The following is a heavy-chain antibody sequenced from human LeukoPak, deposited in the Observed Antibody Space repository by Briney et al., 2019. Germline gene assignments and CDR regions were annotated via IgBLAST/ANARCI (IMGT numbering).Heavy chain of an antibody. D-gene: IGHD3-10*01. CDR1: GFTFDDYG. J-gene: IGHJ4*02. V-gene: IGHV3-20*04. CDR2: INWNGDRT. CDR3: ARKGYYGSGTYLDY. Sequence: QPGGSLRLSCAASGFTFDDYGMSWVRQAPGKGLEWVSGINWNGDRTGYADSVRGRFTISRDNAKNSLYLQMNSLRAEDTALYYCARKGYYGSGTYLDYWGQGTLVTVSS.